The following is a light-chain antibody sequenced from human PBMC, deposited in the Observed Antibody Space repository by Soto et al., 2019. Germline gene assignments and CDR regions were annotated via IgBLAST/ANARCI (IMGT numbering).Light chain of an antibody. CDR3: QQCHRYLT. V-gene: IGKV1-5*01. Sequence: DIQMTQSPSTLSASVGDRVTITCRASESMSNCLAWYQQKPGKAPKLLISGASSLQSGVPSRFSGSASGTEFTLTISSLQPDVIASYYCQQCHRYLTFGQGAKVEMK. J-gene: IGKJ1*01. CDR2: GAS. CDR1: ESMSNC.